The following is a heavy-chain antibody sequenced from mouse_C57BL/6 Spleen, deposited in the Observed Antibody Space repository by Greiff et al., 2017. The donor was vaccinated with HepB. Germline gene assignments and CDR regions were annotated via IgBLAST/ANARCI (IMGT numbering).Heavy chain of an antibody. J-gene: IGHJ4*01. Sequence: QVQLQQPGAELVKPGASVKLSCKASGYTFTSYWMHWVKQRPGQGLEWIGMIHPNSGSTNYNEKFKSKATLTVDKSSSTAYMQLSSLTSEDSAVYYCARKGIYYDYDGFDYWGQGTSVTVSS. D-gene: IGHD2-4*01. CDR3: ARKGIYYDYDGFDY. CDR2: IHPNSGST. CDR1: GYTFTSYW. V-gene: IGHV1-64*01.